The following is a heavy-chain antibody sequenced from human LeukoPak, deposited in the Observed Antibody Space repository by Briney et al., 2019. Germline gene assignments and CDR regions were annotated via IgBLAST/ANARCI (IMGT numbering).Heavy chain of an antibody. D-gene: IGHD6-19*01. CDR1: GDSVSSNSAA. Sequence: SQTLSLTCAISGDSVSSNSAAWNWIWQSPSRGLEWLGRTYYRSKWYNDYAVSVKSRITINPDTSKNQFSLQLNSVTPEDTAVYYCARGAGSKQWLEGKFDPWGQGTLVTVSS. CDR2: TYYRSKWYN. J-gene: IGHJ5*02. V-gene: IGHV6-1*01. CDR3: ARGAGSKQWLEGKFDP.